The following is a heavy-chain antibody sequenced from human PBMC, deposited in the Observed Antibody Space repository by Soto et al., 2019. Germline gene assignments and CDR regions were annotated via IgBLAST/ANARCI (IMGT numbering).Heavy chain of an antibody. D-gene: IGHD4-17*01. CDR3: AREDYAGASPRFDY. CDR1: GFTFSSYA. V-gene: IGHV3-30-3*01. Sequence: PGGSLRLSCAASGFTFSSYAMHWVRQAPGKWLEWVAVISYDGSNKYYADSVKGRFTISRDNSKNTLYLQMNSLRAEDTAIYYCAREDYAGASPRFDYWGLGALVTVS. CDR2: ISYDGSNK. J-gene: IGHJ4*02.